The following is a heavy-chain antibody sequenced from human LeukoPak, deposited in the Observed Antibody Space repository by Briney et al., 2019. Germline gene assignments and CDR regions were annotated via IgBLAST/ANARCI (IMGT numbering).Heavy chain of an antibody. CDR1: GYTFTSYD. J-gene: IGHJ6*02. CDR2: MNPNSGNT. V-gene: IGHV1-8*01. Sequence: ASVKVSCKASGYTFTSYDINWVRQATGQGLEWMGWMNPNSGNTGYAQKFQGRVTMTRNTSISTAYMELSSLRSEDTAVYYCARGRIYYGSGSYYNAYYYYGMDVWGQGTTVTVS. CDR3: ARGRIYYGSGSYYNAYYYYGMDV. D-gene: IGHD3-10*01.